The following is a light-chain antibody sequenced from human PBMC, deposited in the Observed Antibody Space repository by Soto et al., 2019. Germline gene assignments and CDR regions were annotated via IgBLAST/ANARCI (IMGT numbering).Light chain of an antibody. CDR1: QGISSY. J-gene: IGKJ1*01. CDR3: QHYNSYPWT. Sequence: AIRMTQSPSSFSASTGDRVTITCRASQGISSYLAWYQQRPGEPPKLLIYGASTLQSGVPSRFRGSGSGTDFTLTISCLQSEEFGTYYSQHYNSYPWTFGQGTKIEVK. V-gene: IGKV1-8*01. CDR2: GAS.